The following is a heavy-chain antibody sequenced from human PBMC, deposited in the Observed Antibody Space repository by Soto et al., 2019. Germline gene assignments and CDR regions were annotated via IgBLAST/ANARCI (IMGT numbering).Heavy chain of an antibody. CDR1: GCAFSVDL. CDR3: ARVSRLFFFFQAEDGIRDILSVSAFLLNRSSDL. J-gene: IGHJ2*01. V-gene: IGHV1-69*01. D-gene: IGHD2-15*01. Sequence: FSVKRDCKGAGCAFSVDLVGRLIINKGKGLEWMGGIIPFSGTANYAQKFQGRVTIIADESTSTAYMELSSLRSEDTAVYYCARVSRLFFFFQAEDGIRDILSVSAFLLNRSSDL. CDR2: IIPFSGTA.